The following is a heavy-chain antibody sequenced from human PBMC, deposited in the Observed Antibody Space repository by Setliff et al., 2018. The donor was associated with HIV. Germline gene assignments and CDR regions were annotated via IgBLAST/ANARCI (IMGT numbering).Heavy chain of an antibody. CDR3: ARDGPPYYYGSGLDP. V-gene: IGHV4-34*11. Sequence: SETLSLTCAVYGGSFSAYYWSWIRQTPGKGLEWIGTISYSGTTYYNPSLKIRATISVETSKNQFSLKLNSVTAADTAVYYCARDGPPYYYGSGLDPWGQG. J-gene: IGHJ5*02. CDR2: ISYSGTT. CDR1: GGSFSAYY. D-gene: IGHD3-10*01.